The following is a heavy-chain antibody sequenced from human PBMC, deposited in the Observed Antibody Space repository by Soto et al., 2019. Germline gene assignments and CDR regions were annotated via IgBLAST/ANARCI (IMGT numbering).Heavy chain of an antibody. Sequence: EVQLVESGGVLVQPGGSLRLSCAASGFTFSSHWMHWVRQAPGKGLVWVSRINSDGSRINYADSVKGRLTISRDNAKNSVSLQMNSLRAEDTAVYILARGASGRYYMDVWGKGTTVTVSS. D-gene: IGHD3-10*01. V-gene: IGHV3-74*01. CDR1: GFTFSSHW. J-gene: IGHJ6*03. CDR3: ARGASGRYYMDV. CDR2: INSDGSRI.